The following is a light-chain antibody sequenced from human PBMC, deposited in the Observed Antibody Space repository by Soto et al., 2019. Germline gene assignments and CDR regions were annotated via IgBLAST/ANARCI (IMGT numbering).Light chain of an antibody. Sequence: QSVLTQPPSASGTPGQRVTISCSGSSSNIGSNTVNWYQQLPGTAPKLLIYSNNQRPSGVPDRFSGSKSGNTASLTVSGLQAEDEADYYCSSYAGTNKLYVFGTGTKVTVL. J-gene: IGLJ1*01. CDR3: SSYAGTNKLYV. V-gene: IGLV1-44*01. CDR1: SSNIGSNT. CDR2: SNN.